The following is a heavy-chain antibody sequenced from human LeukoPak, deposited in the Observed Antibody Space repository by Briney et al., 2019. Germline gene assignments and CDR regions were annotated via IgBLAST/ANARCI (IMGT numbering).Heavy chain of an antibody. CDR2: LTDNGNSR. V-gene: IGHV3-21*04. Sequence: GGSLRLSCAASGFTFSSYTMSWVRQAPGKGLEWVSSLTDNGNSRHYADSVKGRFTISRDNAKNSLYLQMNSLRAEDTAVYYCARVSDSSSWNWVDYWGQGTLVTVSS. J-gene: IGHJ4*02. D-gene: IGHD6-13*01. CDR3: ARVSDSSSWNWVDY. CDR1: GFTFSSYT.